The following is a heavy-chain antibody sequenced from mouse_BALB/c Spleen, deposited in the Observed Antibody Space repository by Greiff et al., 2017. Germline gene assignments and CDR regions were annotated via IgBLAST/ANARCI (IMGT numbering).Heavy chain of an antibody. Sequence: DVMLVESGGGLVQPGGSLKLSCAASGFTFSSYTMSWVRQTPEKRLEWVAYISNGGGSTYYPDTVKGRFTISRDNAKNTLYLQMSSLKSEDTAMYYCARHEEDYWGQGTSVTVSS. V-gene: IGHV5-12-2*01. CDR2: ISNGGGST. CDR1: GFTFSSYT. J-gene: IGHJ4*01. CDR3: ARHEEDY.